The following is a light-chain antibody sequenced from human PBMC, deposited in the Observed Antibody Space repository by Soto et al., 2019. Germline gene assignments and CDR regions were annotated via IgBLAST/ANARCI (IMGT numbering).Light chain of an antibody. CDR1: QSISNW. CDR2: KAS. V-gene: IGKV1-5*03. CDR3: QQYNSYSRT. Sequence: IQVTQSPSTLSASVGDRVTITCRASQSISNWLAWYQQKPGKAPKLLIYKASGLQSGVPSRFSGSGSGTEFTLTISSLQPDDFATYYCQQYNSYSRTFGQGNKVEIK. J-gene: IGKJ1*01.